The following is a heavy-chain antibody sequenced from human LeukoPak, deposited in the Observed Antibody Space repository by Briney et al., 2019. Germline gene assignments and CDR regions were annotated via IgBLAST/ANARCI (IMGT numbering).Heavy chain of an antibody. D-gene: IGHD2-15*01. CDR1: GGSISSGGYY. CDR3: ARFCSGGSCYHGYYYYGMDV. Sequence: SQTLSLTCTVSGGSISSGGYYWSWIRQHPGKGLEWIGYNYYSGSTYYNPSLKSRVTISVDTSKNQFSLKLSSVTAADTAVYYCARFCSGGSCYHGYYYYGMDVWGQGTTVTVSS. V-gene: IGHV4-31*03. CDR2: NYYSGST. J-gene: IGHJ6*02.